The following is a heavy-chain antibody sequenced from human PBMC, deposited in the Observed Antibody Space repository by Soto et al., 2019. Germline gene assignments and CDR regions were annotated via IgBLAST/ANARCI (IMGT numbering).Heavy chain of an antibody. D-gene: IGHD3-16*01. Sequence: EVQLLDSGGGLVQPGGSLRLSCAASGFTFSNYAMTWVRQGPGKGLEWVPGISGSGGRSYYADSVKGRFPSSRDNSKSTLYLQMNSRRGEDTAVYYCAKAYFVWSSEQPYYFDYWGQGTLVTVSS. CDR3: AKAYFVWSSEQPYYFDY. J-gene: IGHJ4*02. V-gene: IGHV3-23*01. CDR1: GFTFSNYA. CDR2: ISGSGGRS.